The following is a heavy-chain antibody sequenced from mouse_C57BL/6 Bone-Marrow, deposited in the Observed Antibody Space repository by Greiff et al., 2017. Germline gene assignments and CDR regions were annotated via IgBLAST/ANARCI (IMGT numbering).Heavy chain of an antibody. V-gene: IGHV1-55*01. J-gene: IGHJ1*03. CDR2: IYPGSGST. D-gene: IGHD2-1*01. CDR3: ARSYGNYGRDWWFDV. CDR1: GYTFTSYW. Sequence: VQLQQPGAELVKPGASVKMSCKASGYTFTSYWITWVTQRPGQGLEWIGDIYPGSGSTNYNEKFKSKATLTVDTSSSTAYMQLSSLTSEDSAVYYCARSYGNYGRDWWFDVWGTGTTVTVSS.